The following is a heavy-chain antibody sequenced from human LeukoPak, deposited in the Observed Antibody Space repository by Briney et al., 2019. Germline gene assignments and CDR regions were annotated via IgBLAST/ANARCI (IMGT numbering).Heavy chain of an antibody. CDR1: GFTFSSYW. CDR2: INSDGSST. CDR3: ARAPNDFWSGLKCAFDI. Sequence: GGSLRLSCAASGFTFSSYWMHWVRQAPGKGLVWVSRINSDGSSTSYADSVKGRFTISRDNAKNTLYLQMNSLRAEDTAVYYCARAPNDFWSGLKCAFDIWGQGTMVTVSS. V-gene: IGHV3-74*01. J-gene: IGHJ3*02. D-gene: IGHD3-3*01.